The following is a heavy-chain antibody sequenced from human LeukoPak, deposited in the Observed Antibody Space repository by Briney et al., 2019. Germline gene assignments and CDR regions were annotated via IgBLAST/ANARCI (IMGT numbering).Heavy chain of an antibody. V-gene: IGHV4-59*08. J-gene: IGHJ6*02. CDR3: ARHGSSGWYKAAPYYYGMDV. D-gene: IGHD6-19*01. CDR2: IYYSGST. CDR1: GGSISSYY. Sequence: SETLSLTCTGSGGSISSYYWSWIRQPPGKGLEWIGYIYYSGSTNYNPSLKSRVTISVDTSKNQFSLKLSSVTAADTAVYYCARHGSSGWYKAAPYYYGMDVWGQGTTVTVSS.